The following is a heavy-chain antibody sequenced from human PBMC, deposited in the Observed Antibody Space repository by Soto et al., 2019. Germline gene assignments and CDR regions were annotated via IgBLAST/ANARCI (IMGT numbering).Heavy chain of an antibody. Sequence: GGSLRLSCAASGFTFSIYAMIWVRQAPGKGLEWVSTIGGSGGGTSYADFVRGHFTISRDNSRNTLYLQMNNVRAEDTAVYYCAKDAPGSGWLSDYWGQGTLVTVSS. CDR2: IGGSGGGT. J-gene: IGHJ4*02. V-gene: IGHV3-23*01. CDR1: GFTFSIYA. CDR3: AKDAPGSGWLSDY. D-gene: IGHD3-22*01.